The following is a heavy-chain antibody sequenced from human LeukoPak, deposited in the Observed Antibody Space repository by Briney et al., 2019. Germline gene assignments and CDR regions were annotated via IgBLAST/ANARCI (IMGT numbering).Heavy chain of an antibody. Sequence: PGGSLRLSCAASGFTVSSNYMSWVRQAPGKGLEWVSVIYSGGSTYYADSVKGRFTISRDNSKNTLYLQMNSLRAEDTAVYYCARHKEGSGWVLQLWGQGTLATVSS. V-gene: IGHV3-66*04. CDR2: IYSGGST. J-gene: IGHJ4*02. CDR3: ARHKEGSGWVLQL. CDR1: GFTVSSNY. D-gene: IGHD6-19*01.